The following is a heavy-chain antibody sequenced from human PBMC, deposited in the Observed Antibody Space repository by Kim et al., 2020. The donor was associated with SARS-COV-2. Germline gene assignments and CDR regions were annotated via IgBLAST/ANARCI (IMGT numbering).Heavy chain of an antibody. CDR2: IYYSGST. V-gene: IGHV4-59*13. CDR3: ARDGCSGGSCYSNWFDP. Sequence: SETLSLTCTVSGGSISSYYWSWIRQPPGKGLEWIGYIYYSGSTNYNPSLKSRVTISVDTSKNQFSLKLSSVTAADTAVYYCARDGCSGGSCYSNWFDPLG. CDR1: GGSISSYY. J-gene: IGHJ5*02. D-gene: IGHD2-15*01.